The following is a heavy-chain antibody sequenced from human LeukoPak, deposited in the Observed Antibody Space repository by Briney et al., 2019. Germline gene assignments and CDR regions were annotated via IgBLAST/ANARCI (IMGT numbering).Heavy chain of an antibody. J-gene: IGHJ4*02. Sequence: PSETLSPTCTVSGGSISSYYWSWIRQPPGKGLEWIGYISYSGNTNYNPSLKSRVTISVDTSKNQFSLKLSSVTAADTAVYYCARQGGYIAPLAFWGQGTLVTVSA. CDR2: ISYSGNT. D-gene: IGHD6-13*01. CDR3: ARQGGYIAPLAF. CDR1: GGSISSYY. V-gene: IGHV4-59*08.